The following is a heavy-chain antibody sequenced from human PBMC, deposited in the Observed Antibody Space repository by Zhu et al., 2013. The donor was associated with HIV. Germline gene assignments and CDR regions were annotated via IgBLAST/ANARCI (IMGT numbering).Heavy chain of an antibody. CDR3: VRVKSDYIWGXSTPCYYFDY. CDR1: GGSISSGGYF. CDR2: ISHSGSA. V-gene: IGHV4-30-4*08. D-gene: IGHD3-16*01. Sequence: QVQLLESGPGLVKPSQTLSLTCTVSGGSISSGGYFWSWIRQPPGKGLECIGHISHSGSAHYKSSLKSRITISVDTPKKQFSLKMRSVTAADTAVYYCVRVKSDYIWGXSTPCYYFDYWGQGNMVTVSP. J-gene: IGHJ4*02.